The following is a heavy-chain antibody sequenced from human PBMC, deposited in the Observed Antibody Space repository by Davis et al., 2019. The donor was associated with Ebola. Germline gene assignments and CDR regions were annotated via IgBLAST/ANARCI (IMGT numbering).Heavy chain of an antibody. D-gene: IGHD6-19*01. V-gene: IGHV1-69*04. Sequence: SVKVSCKASGGTFTSYTISWVRQAPGQGLEWMGRSIPILGIGNYAQTFKGRVTITADKSTTTVYMELSSLRSEDTAVYSCATDGSAVAGPTWGQGTLVTVSS. J-gene: IGHJ4*02. CDR2: SIPILGIG. CDR1: GGTFTSYT. CDR3: ATDGSAVAGPT.